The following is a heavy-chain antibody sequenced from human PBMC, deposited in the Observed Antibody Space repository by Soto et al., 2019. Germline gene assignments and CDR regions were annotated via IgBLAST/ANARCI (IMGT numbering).Heavy chain of an antibody. CDR1: GFTFSSYG. V-gene: IGHV3-30*18. J-gene: IGHJ6*02. D-gene: IGHD1-7*01. Sequence: QVQLVESGGGVVQPGRSLRLSCAASGFTFSSYGMHWVRQAPGKGLEWVAVISYDGSNKYYADSVKGRFTISRDNSKNTLYLQMNSLRAEDTAVYYCAKAGITGTTLSGMDVWGQGTTVTVSS. CDR2: ISYDGSNK. CDR3: AKAGITGTTLSGMDV.